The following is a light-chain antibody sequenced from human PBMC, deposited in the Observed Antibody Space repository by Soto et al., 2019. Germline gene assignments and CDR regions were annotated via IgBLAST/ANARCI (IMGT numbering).Light chain of an antibody. CDR1: QSVGSSY. CDR3: QQYVSSPFT. CDR2: DTS. J-gene: IGKJ2*01. Sequence: EIVLTQSPGTLSLSPGERATLSCRASQSVGSSYLAWYQQKFGQAPRLLIYDTSSRATGIPDRFSGSGSGTDFTLTISRLEPEDFAVYYCQQYVSSPFTFGQGTKVDSK. V-gene: IGKV3-20*01.